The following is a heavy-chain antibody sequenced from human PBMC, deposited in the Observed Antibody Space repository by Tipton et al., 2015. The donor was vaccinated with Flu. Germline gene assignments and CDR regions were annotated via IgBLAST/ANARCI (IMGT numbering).Heavy chain of an antibody. CDR1: GGSISSSSYY. J-gene: IGHJ4*02. V-gene: IGHV4-39*07. D-gene: IGHD4-23*01. CDR3: ARDPAVVPYYFDY. Sequence: TLSLTCPVSGGSISSSSYYWGWIRPPPGKGLEWIGSIYYSGSTYYNPSLKSRVTISVDTSKNQFSLKLSSVTAADTAVYYCARDPAVVPYYFDYWGQGTLVTVSS. CDR2: IYYSGST.